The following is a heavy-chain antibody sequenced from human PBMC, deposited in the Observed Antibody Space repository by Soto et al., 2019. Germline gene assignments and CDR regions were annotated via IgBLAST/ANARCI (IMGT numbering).Heavy chain of an antibody. J-gene: IGHJ3*02. CDR3: ARARDTAMVLDAFDI. V-gene: IGHV3-21*01. D-gene: IGHD5-18*01. Sequence: EVQLVASGGGQVKPGGSLRLSCAASGFTFSSYSMNWVRQAPGKGLEWVSSISSSSSYIYYADSVKGRFTISRDNAKNSLYLPMNSLRAADTAVYYCARARDTAMVLDAFDIWGQGTMVTVSS. CDR1: GFTFSSYS. CDR2: ISSSSSYI.